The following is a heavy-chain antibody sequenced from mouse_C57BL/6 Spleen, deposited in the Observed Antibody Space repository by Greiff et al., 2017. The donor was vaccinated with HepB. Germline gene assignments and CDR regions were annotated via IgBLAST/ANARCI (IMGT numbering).Heavy chain of an antibody. V-gene: IGHV5-4*01. CDR2: ISDGGSYT. Sequence: EVKVEESGGGLVKPGGSLKLSCAASGFTFSSYAMSWVRQTPEKRLEWVATISDGGSYTYYPDNVKGRFTISRDNAKNNLYLQMSHLKSEDTAMYYCAREGYSDYWGQGTTLTVSS. CDR1: GFTFSSYA. CDR3: AREGYSDY. J-gene: IGHJ2*01.